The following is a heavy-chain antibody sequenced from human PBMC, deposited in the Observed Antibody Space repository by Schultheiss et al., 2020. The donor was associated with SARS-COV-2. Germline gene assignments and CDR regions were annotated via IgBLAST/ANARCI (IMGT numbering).Heavy chain of an antibody. CDR2: INHSGST. CDR3: ARVSSSDYYYYYMEV. J-gene: IGHJ6*03. D-gene: IGHD6-6*01. CDR1: GGSFSGYY. Sequence: SETLSLTCAVYGGSFSGYYWSWIRQPPGKGLEWIGEINHSGSTNYNPPLKSRVTISVDTSKNQFSLKLSSLTAADTAVYYSARVSSSDYYYYYMEVLGKGSTI. V-gene: IGHV4-34*01.